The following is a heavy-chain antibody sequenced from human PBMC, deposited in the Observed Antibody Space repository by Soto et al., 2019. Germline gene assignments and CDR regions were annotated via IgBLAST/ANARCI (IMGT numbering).Heavy chain of an antibody. CDR1: GGSISSYY. D-gene: IGHD1-1*01. J-gene: IGHJ6*02. CDR2: IYYSGST. CDR3: ARDRGREEPGYYYCYGMDV. V-gene: IGHV4-59*01. Sequence: SETLSLTCTVSGGSISSYYWSWIRQPPGKGLEWIGYIYYSGSTNYNPSLKSRVTISVDTSKNQFSLKLSSVTAADTAVYYCARDRGREEPGYYYCYGMDVWGRGTTVTVSS.